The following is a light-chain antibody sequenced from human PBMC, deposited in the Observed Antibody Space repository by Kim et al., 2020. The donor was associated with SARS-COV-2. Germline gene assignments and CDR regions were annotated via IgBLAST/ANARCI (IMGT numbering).Light chain of an antibody. J-gene: IGKJ2*01. V-gene: IGKV3-20*01. Sequence: PGESATLSCRTSETVSSSYIAWYRQRPGQPPSLLIYGAPRRATGIPDRFSGSGSGTDFSLTISRLEPEDFVVYYCQQYGASVYTFGQGTKLEIK. CDR2: GAP. CDR3: QQYGASVYT. CDR1: ETVSSSY.